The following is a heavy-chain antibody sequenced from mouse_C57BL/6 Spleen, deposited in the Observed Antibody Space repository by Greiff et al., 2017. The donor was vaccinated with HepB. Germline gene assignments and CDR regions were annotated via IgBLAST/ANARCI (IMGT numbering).Heavy chain of an antibody. D-gene: IGHD1-1*01. CDR1: GFTFSDFY. J-gene: IGHJ1*03. CDR2: SRNKANDYTT. V-gene: IGHV7-1*01. Sequence: EVQVVESGGGLVQSGRSLRLSCATSGFTFSDFYMEWVRQAPGKGLEWIAASRNKANDYTTEYSASVKGRFIVSRDTSQSILYLQTNALRAEDTAIYYCARGSSYWYFDVWGTGTTVTVSS. CDR3: ARGSSYWYFDV.